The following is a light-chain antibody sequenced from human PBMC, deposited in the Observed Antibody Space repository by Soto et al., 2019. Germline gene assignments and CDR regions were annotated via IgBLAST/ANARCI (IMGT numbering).Light chain of an antibody. CDR3: SSYTTTSTQV. V-gene: IGLV2-14*01. Sequence: QSALTQPASVSESPGQSVTISCTGTSSDVGGYNFVSWYQQHPGKASKLIIYDVSDRPPGVSDRFSASKSGNTASLSISGLQAEDEADYYCSSYTTTSTQVFGGGTKLTVL. J-gene: IGLJ2*01. CDR1: SSDVGGYNF. CDR2: DVS.